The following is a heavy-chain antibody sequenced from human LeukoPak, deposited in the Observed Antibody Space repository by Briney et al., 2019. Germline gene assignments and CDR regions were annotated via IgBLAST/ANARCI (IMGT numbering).Heavy chain of an antibody. CDR1: GYTFTGYY. V-gene: IGHV1-2*02. D-gene: IGHD5-12*01. Sequence: ASVKVSCKASGYTFTGYYMHWVRQAPGQGLEWMGWINPNNGDTNYAQKFQGRVTMTRDTSISTAYMELSRLRSDDTAVYYCAKNPYEYYFDYWGQGTPVTVSS. CDR2: INPNNGDT. J-gene: IGHJ4*02. CDR3: AKNPYEYYFDY.